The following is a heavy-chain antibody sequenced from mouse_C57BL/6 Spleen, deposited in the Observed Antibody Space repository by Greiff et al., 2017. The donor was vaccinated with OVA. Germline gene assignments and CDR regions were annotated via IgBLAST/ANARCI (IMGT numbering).Heavy chain of an antibody. CDR1: GYTFTDYE. Sequence: VQLQESGAELVRPGASVTLSCKASGYTFTDYEMHWVKQTPVHGLEWIGAIDPETGGTAYNQKFKGKAILTADKSSSTAYMELRSLTSEDSAVYYCTRSGLGRKEYYFDYWGQGTTLTVSS. J-gene: IGHJ2*01. CDR3: TRSGLGRKEYYFDY. CDR2: IDPETGGT. D-gene: IGHD4-1*01. V-gene: IGHV1-15*01.